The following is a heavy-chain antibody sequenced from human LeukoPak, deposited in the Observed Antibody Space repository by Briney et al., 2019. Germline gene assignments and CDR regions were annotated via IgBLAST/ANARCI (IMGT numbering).Heavy chain of an antibody. Sequence: GGSLRLSCAASGFTFSSYGMHWVRQAPGKGLEWVAVISYDGSNKYYADSVKGRFTISRDNSKNTLYLQMNSLRAEDTALYYCARDRTLIVPAAIGANWFDPWGQGTLVTVSS. D-gene: IGHD2-2*01. V-gene: IGHV3-30*03. CDR3: ARDRTLIVPAAIGANWFDP. J-gene: IGHJ5*02. CDR2: ISYDGSNK. CDR1: GFTFSSYG.